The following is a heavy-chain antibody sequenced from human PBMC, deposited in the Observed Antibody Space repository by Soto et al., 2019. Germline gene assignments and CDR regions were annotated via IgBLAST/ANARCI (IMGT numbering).Heavy chain of an antibody. Sequence: QVQLQQWGAGLLKPSETLSLTCAVYGGSFSGYYWSWIRQPPGKGLEWIGEINHSGSTNYNPSLKSRVTISVDTSKIQFSLKLSSVTAADTAVYYCARVGGYCSSTSCFNWFDPWGQGTLVTVSS. CDR1: GGSFSGYY. V-gene: IGHV4-34*01. CDR2: INHSGST. D-gene: IGHD2-2*01. CDR3: ARVGGYCSSTSCFNWFDP. J-gene: IGHJ5*02.